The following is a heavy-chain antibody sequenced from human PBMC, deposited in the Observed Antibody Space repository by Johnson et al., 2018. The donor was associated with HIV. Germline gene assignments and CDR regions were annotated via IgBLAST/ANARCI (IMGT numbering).Heavy chain of an antibody. J-gene: IGHJ3*02. CDR1: GFTFSSYA. V-gene: IGHV3-30-3*01. D-gene: IGHD4-11*01. CDR2: ISYDGNNK. CDR3: ARSYSTSWNASDI. Sequence: QMQLVESGGGVVQPGRSLRLSCAASGFTFSSYAMHWVRQAPGKGLEWVAVISYDGNNKFQADSVKGRFTISRDNSKNTLYLQMNSLRAEDTAVYYCARSYSTSWNASDIWGQGTMVTVSS.